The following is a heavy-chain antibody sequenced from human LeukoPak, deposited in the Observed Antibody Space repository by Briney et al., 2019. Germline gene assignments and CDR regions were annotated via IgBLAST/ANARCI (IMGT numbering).Heavy chain of an antibody. CDR1: GYSFTSYW. CDR2: IYPGDSDT. V-gene: IGHV5-51*01. CDR3: ARRGWMDMVRGVSYDAFDI. Sequence: GESLKISCKGSGYSFTSYWIGWVRQMPGKGLEWMGIIYPGDSDTRYSPSFQGQVTISADKSISTAYLQWSSLKASDTAMYYCARRGWMDMVRGVSYDAFDIWGQGTMVTVSS. D-gene: IGHD3-10*01. J-gene: IGHJ3*02.